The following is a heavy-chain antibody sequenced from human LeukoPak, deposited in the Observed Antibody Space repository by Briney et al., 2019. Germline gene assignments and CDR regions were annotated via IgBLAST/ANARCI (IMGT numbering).Heavy chain of an antibody. CDR3: ARRGGSGSYYFY. J-gene: IGHJ4*02. V-gene: IGHV4-34*01. CDR2: INHSGST. CDR1: GGSFSGYF. Sequence: SETLSLTCAVYGGSFSGYFWSWIRQAPGKGLEWIGEINHSGSTNYNPSLKSRVTISIDTSKNQFSLKLSSVTAADTAVYYCARRGGSGSYYFYWGQGTLVTVSS. D-gene: IGHD3-10*01.